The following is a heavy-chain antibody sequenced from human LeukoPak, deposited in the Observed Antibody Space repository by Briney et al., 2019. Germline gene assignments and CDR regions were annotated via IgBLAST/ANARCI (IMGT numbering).Heavy chain of an antibody. CDR1: GFTFSSYG. J-gene: IGHJ4*02. V-gene: IGHV3-7*01. CDR2: IKQDGSEK. Sequence: PGGSLRLSCAASGFTFSSYGMHWVRQAPGKGLEWVANIKQDGSEKYYVDSVKGRFTISRDNAENSLYLQMNSLRAEDTAVYYCARDLNSSEAFDYWGQGTLVTVSS. D-gene: IGHD6-25*01. CDR3: ARDLNSSEAFDY.